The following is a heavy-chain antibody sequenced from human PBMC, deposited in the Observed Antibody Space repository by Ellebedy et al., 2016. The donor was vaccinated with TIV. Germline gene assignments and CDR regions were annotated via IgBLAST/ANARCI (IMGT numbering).Heavy chain of an antibody. CDR3: ARTRTWLQNSAIHY. J-gene: IGHJ4*02. Sequence: PGGSLRLSCKGSGSSFTSYWIGWVRQMPGKGLEWMGIIYPGDYETRYSPSFQGQVTSSADKSISTAYLQWSSLKASDTAMYYCARTRTWLQNSAIHYWGQGTLVTVSS. CDR1: GSSFTSYW. D-gene: IGHD5-24*01. CDR2: IYPGDYET. V-gene: IGHV5-51*01.